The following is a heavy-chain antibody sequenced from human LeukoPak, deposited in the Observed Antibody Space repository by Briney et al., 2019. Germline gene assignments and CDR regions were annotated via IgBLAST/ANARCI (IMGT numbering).Heavy chain of an antibody. J-gene: IGHJ4*02. CDR2: INHSGST. CDR3: ARAAMDAAMVYFDY. Sequence: SSETLSLTCDVYGGSFNNYYWTWIRQPPGKGLEWIGEINHSGSTNYNPSLKSRVTISVDTSKNQFSLKLSSVTAADTAVYYCARAAMDAAMVYFDYWGQGTLVTVSS. CDR1: GGSFNNYY. V-gene: IGHV4-34*01. D-gene: IGHD5-18*01.